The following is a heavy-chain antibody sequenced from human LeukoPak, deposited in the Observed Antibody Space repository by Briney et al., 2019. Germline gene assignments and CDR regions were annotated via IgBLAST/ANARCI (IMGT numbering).Heavy chain of an antibody. CDR1: GFTFHSYS. Sequence: PGGSLRLSCAASGFTFHSYSMNWVRQAPGKGLEWVSAISGSGGSTYYAASVQGRFTISRDNSKNTLYLQMNSLRAEDTAVYYCARHDYGVDNWFDPWGQGTLVTVSS. CDR2: ISGSGGST. J-gene: IGHJ5*02. D-gene: IGHD4-17*01. CDR3: ARHDYGVDNWFDP. V-gene: IGHV3-23*01.